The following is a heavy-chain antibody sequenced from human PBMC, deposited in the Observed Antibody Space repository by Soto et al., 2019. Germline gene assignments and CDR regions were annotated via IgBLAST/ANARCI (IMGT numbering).Heavy chain of an antibody. J-gene: IGHJ6*02. D-gene: IGHD3-3*01. CDR1: GGTFSSYA. V-gene: IGHV1-69*13. CDR3: ASLYDFWSGYYYGMDV. Sequence: GASVKVSCKASGGTFSSYAISWVRQAPRQGLEWMGGIIPIFGTANYAQKFQGRVTITADESTSTAYMELSSLRSEDTAVYYCASLYDFWSGYYYGMDVWGQGTTVTVSS. CDR2: IIPIFGTA.